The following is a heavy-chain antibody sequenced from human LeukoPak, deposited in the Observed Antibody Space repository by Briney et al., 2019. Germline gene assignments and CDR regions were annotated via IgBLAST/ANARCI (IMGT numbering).Heavy chain of an antibody. CDR1: GYTFHNYG. J-gene: IGHJ4*02. Sequence: GASVKVSCKASGYTFHNYGISWVRQAPGQGLEWMGWISPYSGNTDYTERLQGRVTMTTDTSTTTAFMELRSLRSDDTAVYYCSISSGVSAAGSPYYFDYWGQGTLVTVSS. CDR3: SISSGVSAAGSPYYFDY. D-gene: IGHD6-13*01. CDR2: ISPYSGNT. V-gene: IGHV1-18*01.